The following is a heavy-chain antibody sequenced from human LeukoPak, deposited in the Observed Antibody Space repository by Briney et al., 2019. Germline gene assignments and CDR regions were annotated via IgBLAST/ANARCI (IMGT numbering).Heavy chain of an antibody. J-gene: IGHJ6*03. CDR1: GFTFSSYS. V-gene: IGHV3-21*01. CDR3: ARADSSGYYLTYYYYYMDV. D-gene: IGHD3-22*01. Sequence: GGSLRLSCAASGFTFSSYSMNWVRQALGKGLEWVSSISSSSSYIYYADSVKGRFTISRDNAKNSLYLQMNSLRAEDTAVYYCARADSSGYYLTYYYYYMDVWGKGTTVTVSS. CDR2: ISSSSSYI.